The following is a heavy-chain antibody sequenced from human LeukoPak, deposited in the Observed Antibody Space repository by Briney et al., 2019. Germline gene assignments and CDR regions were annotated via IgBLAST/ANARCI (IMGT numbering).Heavy chain of an antibody. CDR3: ARGQWEDGGNWFDP. J-gene: IGHJ5*02. CDR2: MNPNSGNT. Sequence: ASVKVSCKASGGTFSSYDINWVRQATGQGLEWMGWMNPNSGNTGYAQKFQGRVTMTRNTSISTAYMELSSLRSEDTAVYYCARGQWEDGGNWFDPWGQGTLVTVSS. CDR1: GGTFSSYD. V-gene: IGHV1-8*02. D-gene: IGHD1-26*01.